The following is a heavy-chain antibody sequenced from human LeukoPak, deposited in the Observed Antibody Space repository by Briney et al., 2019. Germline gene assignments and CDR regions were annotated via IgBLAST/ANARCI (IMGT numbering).Heavy chain of an antibody. CDR3: TLGSY. V-gene: IGHV7-4-1*02. D-gene: IGHD3-10*01. CDR2: INTSTGNP. J-gene: IGHJ4*02. Sequence: ASVKVSCKASGYTFNKYAINWVRQAPGQGLEWMGWINTSTGNPSYGRDFTGRFAFSLDTSVNSAFLQINNLKAEDTAFYYCTLGSYWGQGTLVTVSS. CDR1: GYTFNKYA.